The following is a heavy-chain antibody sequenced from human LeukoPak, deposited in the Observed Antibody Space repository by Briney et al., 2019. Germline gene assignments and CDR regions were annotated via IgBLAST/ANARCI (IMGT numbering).Heavy chain of an antibody. Sequence: GGSLRLSCAASGFTFSDHYMDWVRQAPGRGLEWVDRTRNKANSYTTEYAASVKGRFTISRDDSKNSLYLQMNSLKAEDTAVYYCVREYQLLGYYYHYMDVWGKGTTVTVSS. CDR2: TRNKANSYTT. CDR1: GFTFSDHY. V-gene: IGHV3-72*01. CDR3: VREYQLLGYYYHYMDV. D-gene: IGHD2-2*01. J-gene: IGHJ6*03.